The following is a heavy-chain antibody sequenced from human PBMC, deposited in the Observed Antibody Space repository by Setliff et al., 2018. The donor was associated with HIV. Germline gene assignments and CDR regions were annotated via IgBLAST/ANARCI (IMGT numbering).Heavy chain of an antibody. D-gene: IGHD4-4*01. J-gene: IGHJ4*02. V-gene: IGHV4-34*01. CDR1: GGSFSGYY. Sequence: SETLSLTCAVYGGSFSGYYWSWNRQTPKKGLEWIGEVNHDENTNYNPSLKSRVTISLDTSKNQFSLKVSSVTAADTAVYYCARSPTSNYLYYLDFWGQGTLVTVSS. CDR2: VNHDENT. CDR3: ARSPTSNYLYYLDF.